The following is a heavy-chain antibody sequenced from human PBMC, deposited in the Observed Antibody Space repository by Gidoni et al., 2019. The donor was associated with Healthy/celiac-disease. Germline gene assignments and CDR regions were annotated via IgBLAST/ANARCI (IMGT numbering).Heavy chain of an antibody. V-gene: IGHV3-9*01. CDR2: ISWNSGSI. Sequence: EVQLVESGGGLVQPGRSLRLSCAASGFTFDDYAMHWVRQAPGKGLEWGSGISWNSGSIGYADSVKGRFTISRDNAKNSLYLQMNSLRAEDTALYYCAKAPGAQGGYYFDYWGQGTLVTVSS. J-gene: IGHJ4*02. D-gene: IGHD3-16*01. CDR1: GFTFDDYA. CDR3: AKAPGAQGGYYFDY.